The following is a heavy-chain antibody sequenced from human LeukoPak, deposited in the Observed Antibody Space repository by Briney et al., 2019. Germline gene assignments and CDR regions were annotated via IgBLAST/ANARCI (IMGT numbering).Heavy chain of an antibody. D-gene: IGHD4-17*01. CDR1: GYTLTELS. V-gene: IGHV1-69*02. CDR3: ARTTPRGLQNDY. CDR2: IIPIFGIA. J-gene: IGHJ4*02. Sequence: ASVKVSCKVSGYTLTELSMHWVRQAPGKGLEWMGRIIPIFGIANYAQKFQGRVTITADKSTSTAYMELSSLRSEDTAVYYCARTTPRGLQNDYWGQGTLVTVSS.